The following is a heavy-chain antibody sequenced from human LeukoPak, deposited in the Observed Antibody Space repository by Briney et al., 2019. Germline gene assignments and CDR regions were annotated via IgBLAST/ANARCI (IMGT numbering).Heavy chain of an antibody. CDR1: GFTVSSNY. D-gene: IGHD5-12*01. CDR2: IYSGGST. Sequence: SGGSLRLSCAASGFTVSSNYMSWVRQAPGKGLEWVSVIYSGGSTYYADSVKGRFTISRDNSKNTLYLQMNSLRAEDTAVYYCARRASGYDPYFDYWGQGTLVTVSS. V-gene: IGHV3-53*01. CDR3: ARRASGYDPYFDY. J-gene: IGHJ4*02.